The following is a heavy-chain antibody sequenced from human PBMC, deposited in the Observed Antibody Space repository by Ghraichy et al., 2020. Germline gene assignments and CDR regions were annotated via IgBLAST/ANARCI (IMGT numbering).Heavy chain of an antibody. CDR2: AYYNGNT. V-gene: IGHV4-59*08. CDR1: GGSISSYY. J-gene: IGHJ5*02. Sequence: SETLSLTCTVSGGSISSYYWSWIRQPPGKGLDWIGFAYYNGNTFYNPSFKGRVTISVDRSKSQFSLTLSSVTAADTAVYYCARRGYYDSSGYYNFDPWGQGTLVSVPS. D-gene: IGHD3-22*01. CDR3: ARRGYYDSSGYYNFDP.